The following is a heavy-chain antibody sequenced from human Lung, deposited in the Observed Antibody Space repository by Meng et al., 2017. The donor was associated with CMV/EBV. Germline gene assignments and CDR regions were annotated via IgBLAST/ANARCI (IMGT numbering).Heavy chain of an antibody. V-gene: IGHV3-48*03. J-gene: IGHJ6*02. CDR3: ARAGITMVRGVMVDYYGMDV. CDR1: GFTFSSYE. Sequence: SCAASGFTFSSYEMNWVRQAPGKGLEWVSYISSSGSTIYYADSVKGRFTISRDNAKNSLYLQMNSLRAEDTAVYYCARAGITMVRGVMVDYYGMDVWGQGTTVTVSS. D-gene: IGHD3-10*01. CDR2: ISSSGSTI.